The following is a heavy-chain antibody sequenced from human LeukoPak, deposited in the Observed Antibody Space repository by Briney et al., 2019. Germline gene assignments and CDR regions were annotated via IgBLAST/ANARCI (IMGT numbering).Heavy chain of an antibody. V-gene: IGHV1-69*13. CDR2: IIPIFGTA. J-gene: IGHJ4*02. CDR3: ARLDDSSGYLDY. CDR1: GGTFSSYA. Sequence: ASVKVSCKASGGTFSSYAISWVRQAPGQGLEWMRGIIPIFGTANYAQKFQGRVTITADESTSTAYMELSSLRSEDTAVYYCARLDDSSGYLDYWGQGTLVTVSS. D-gene: IGHD3-22*01.